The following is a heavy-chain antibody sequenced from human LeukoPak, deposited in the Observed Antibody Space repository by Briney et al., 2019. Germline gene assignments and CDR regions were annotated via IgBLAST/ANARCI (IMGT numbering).Heavy chain of an antibody. CDR1: GGSISSGGYY. J-gene: IGHJ3*02. Sequence: SETLSLTCTVSGGSISSGGYYWSWIRQHPGKGLEWIGYIYYSGSTYYNPSLKSRVTISVDTSKNQFSLKPSSVTAADTAVYYCARETNYGVRRAFDIWGQGTMVTVSS. CDR3: ARETNYGVRRAFDI. V-gene: IGHV4-31*03. CDR2: IYYSGST. D-gene: IGHD4-17*01.